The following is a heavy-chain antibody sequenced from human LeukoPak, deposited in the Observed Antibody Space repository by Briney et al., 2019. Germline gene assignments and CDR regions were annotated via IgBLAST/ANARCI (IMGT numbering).Heavy chain of an antibody. Sequence: PGGSLRLSCAASGFTFSSYSMSWVRQAPGKGLEWVSSISSSSSYTYYADSVKGRFTISRDNAKNSLYLQMNSLRAEDTAVYYCARSGLWFGDKEDYWGQGTLVTVSS. CDR3: ARSGLWFGDKEDY. D-gene: IGHD3-10*01. CDR2: ISSSSSYT. V-gene: IGHV3-21*01. CDR1: GFTFSSYS. J-gene: IGHJ4*02.